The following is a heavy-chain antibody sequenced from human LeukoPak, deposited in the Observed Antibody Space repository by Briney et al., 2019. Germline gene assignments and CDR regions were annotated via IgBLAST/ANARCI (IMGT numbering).Heavy chain of an antibody. D-gene: IGHD3-10*01. CDR3: ARDPGYYGSVSSHDFDY. CDR2: INPSGGST. J-gene: IGHJ4*02. CDR1: GYTFTSYY. V-gene: IGHV1-46*01. Sequence: GASVKVSCKASGYTFTSYYMHWVRQAPGQELEWMGIINPSGGSTSYAQKFQGRVTMTRDTSTSTVYMELSSLRSEVTAVYYCARDPGYYGSVSSHDFDYWGQGTLVTVSS.